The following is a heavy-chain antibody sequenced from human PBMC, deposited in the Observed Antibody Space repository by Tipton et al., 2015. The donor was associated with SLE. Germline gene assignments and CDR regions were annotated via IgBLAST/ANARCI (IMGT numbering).Heavy chain of an antibody. V-gene: IGHV4-59*01. CDR1: GGSISSYY. CDR2: IYYSGST. D-gene: IGHD6-13*01. Sequence: TLSLTCTVSGGSISSYYWSWIRQPPGKGLEWIGYIYYSGSTNYNPSLKSRVTISVDTSKNQFSLKLSSVTAADTAVYYCARGRRGAAAGDYYYYYMDVWGQGTTVTVSS. J-gene: IGHJ6*03. CDR3: ARGRRGAAAGDYYYYYMDV.